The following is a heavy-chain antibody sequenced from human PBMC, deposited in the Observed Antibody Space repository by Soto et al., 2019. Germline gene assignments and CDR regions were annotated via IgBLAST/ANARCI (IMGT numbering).Heavy chain of an antibody. J-gene: IGHJ6*02. CDR1: GYTFTSYG. V-gene: IGHV1-18*01. Sequence: ASVKVSCKASGYTFTSYGVSWVRQAPGQGLEWMGWISVYNGNTKYAQKLQGRVTMTTDTSTSTAYMELRGLRSDDTAVYYCARSGRPGYYYYIMDVWGQGTTVTVSS. CDR3: ARSGRPGYYYYIMDV. D-gene: IGHD3-10*01. CDR2: ISVYNGNT.